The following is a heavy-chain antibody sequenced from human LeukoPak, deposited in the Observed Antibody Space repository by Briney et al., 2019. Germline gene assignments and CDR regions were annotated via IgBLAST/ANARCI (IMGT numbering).Heavy chain of an antibody. Sequence: PGGSLRLSCAASGFTFSSYGMHWVRQAPGKGLEWVAVIWYDGGNKYYADSVKGRFTISRDNSKNTLYLQMNSLRAEDTAVYYCARDRPPGLYYYYGMDVWGQGTTVTVSS. CDR2: IWYDGGNK. CDR1: GFTFSSYG. CDR3: ARDRPPGLYYYYGMDV. J-gene: IGHJ6*02. V-gene: IGHV3-33*01. D-gene: IGHD2-8*02.